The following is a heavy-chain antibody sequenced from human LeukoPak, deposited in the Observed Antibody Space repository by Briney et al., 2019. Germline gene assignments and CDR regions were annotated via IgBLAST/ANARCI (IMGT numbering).Heavy chain of an antibody. CDR1: GFTFRIYW. V-gene: IGHV3-7*02. J-gene: IGHJ4*02. Sequence: GGSLRLSCAASGFTFRIYWMKWLRQAPGKGLEWVANINPDGSEKYYVDSVKGRFTISRDNPRSSLYLQMNSLRAEDTGVYYCARHNGWYDYWGQGTLVTVSS. CDR3: ARHNGWYDY. D-gene: IGHD6-19*01. CDR2: INPDGSEK.